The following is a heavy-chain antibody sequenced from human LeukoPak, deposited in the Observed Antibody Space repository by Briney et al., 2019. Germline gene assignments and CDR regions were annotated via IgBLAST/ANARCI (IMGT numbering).Heavy chain of an antibody. V-gene: IGHV4-39*07. J-gene: IGHJ4*02. CDR1: GGSISSSSYY. CDR2: IYYSGST. D-gene: IGHD3-10*01. Sequence: SETLSLTCTVSGGSISSSSYYWGWIRQPPGKGLEWIGSIYYSGSTYYNPSLKSRVTISVDTSKNQFSLKLSSVTAADTAVYYCARVWGHLVRGVIIPLYYFDYWGQGTLVTVSS. CDR3: ARVWGHLVRGVIIPLYYFDY.